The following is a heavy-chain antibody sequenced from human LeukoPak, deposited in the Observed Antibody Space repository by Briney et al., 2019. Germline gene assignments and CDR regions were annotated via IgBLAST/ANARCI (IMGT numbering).Heavy chain of an antibody. CDR3: ARTTDILTVWDAFDI. CDR1: GYTFTCYY. Sequence: ASVKVSCKASGYTFTCYYMHWVRQAPGQGLEWMGWINPNSGGTNYAQKFQGRVTMTRDTSISTAYMELSRLRSDDTAVYYCARTTDILTVWDAFDIWGQGTMVTVSS. D-gene: IGHD3-9*01. V-gene: IGHV1-2*02. J-gene: IGHJ3*02. CDR2: INPNSGGT.